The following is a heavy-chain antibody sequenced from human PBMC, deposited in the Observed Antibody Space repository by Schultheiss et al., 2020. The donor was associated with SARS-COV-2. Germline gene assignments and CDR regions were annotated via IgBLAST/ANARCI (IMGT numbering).Heavy chain of an antibody. CDR3: ARDPRRGMDV. J-gene: IGHJ6*02. CDR1: GGSVSSGSYY. Sequence: SETLSLTCTVSGGSVSSGSYYWGWIRQPPGKGLEWIGYTHYSGRINHNPSLKSRVTISVDTSKNQFSLKLSSVTAADTAVYYCARDPRRGMDVWGQGTTVTVSS. V-gene: IGHV4-61*01. CDR2: THYSGRI.